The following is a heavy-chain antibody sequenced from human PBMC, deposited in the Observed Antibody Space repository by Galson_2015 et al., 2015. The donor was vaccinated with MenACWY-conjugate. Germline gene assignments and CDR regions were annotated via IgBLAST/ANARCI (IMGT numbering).Heavy chain of an antibody. Sequence: SLRLSCAASGFTFSSYAMSWVRQAPGKGLEWVSAIRGSGDNTYYADSVKGRFTISRDNSKNTLYLQMNSLRAEDTAVYYCAKEAGWGSGPYLDYWGQGTLVTVSS. CDR1: GFTFSSYA. CDR3: AKEAGWGSGPYLDY. V-gene: IGHV3-23*01. CDR2: IRGSGDNT. D-gene: IGHD1-26*01. J-gene: IGHJ4*02.